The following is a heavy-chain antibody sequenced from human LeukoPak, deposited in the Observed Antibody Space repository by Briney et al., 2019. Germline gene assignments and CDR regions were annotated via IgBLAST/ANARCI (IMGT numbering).Heavy chain of an antibody. V-gene: IGHV3-23*01. CDR2: ISGSGGST. J-gene: IGHJ4*02. CDR3: AKVLWFGEFNNYFDY. CDR1: GFTFSSYA. Sequence: GGSLRLSCAASGFTFSSYAMSWVRQAPGKGLEWVSAISGSGGSTYYADSVKGRFTISRDNSKNTLYLQMNSLRAEDTAVYYCAKVLWFGEFNNYFDYWGQGTLVTVSS. D-gene: IGHD3-10*01.